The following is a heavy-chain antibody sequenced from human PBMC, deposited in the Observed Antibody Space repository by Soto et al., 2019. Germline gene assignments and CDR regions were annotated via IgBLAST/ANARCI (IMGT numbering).Heavy chain of an antibody. CDR1: GGSISSGGYY. CDR3: ARDPGIAAARPGLHYYYGMDV. D-gene: IGHD6-13*01. V-gene: IGHV4-31*03. J-gene: IGHJ6*02. CDR2: IYYSGST. Sequence: PSETLSLTCTVSGGSISSGGYYWSWIRQHPGKGLEWIGYIYYSGSTYYNPSLKSRVTISVDTSKNQFSLKLSSVTAADTAVYYCARDPGIAAARPGLHYYYGMDVWGQGTTVTVSS.